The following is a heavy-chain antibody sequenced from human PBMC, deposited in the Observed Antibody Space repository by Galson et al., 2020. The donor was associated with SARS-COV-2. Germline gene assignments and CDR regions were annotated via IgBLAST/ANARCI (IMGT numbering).Heavy chain of an antibody. D-gene: IGHD3-9*01. Sequence: GGPLRLPCAASGFTVSINYMRGVPQAPGKGLEGVPVILSGGSTYYPDSVKGRFTISRDNSKNTLYLQMNSLGAEDTTVYYCARVTFDWFVEWFDPWGQGTLVTVSS. V-gene: IGHV3-53*01. CDR2: ILSGGST. CDR3: ARVTFDWFVEWFDP. J-gene: IGHJ5*02. CDR1: GFTVSINY.